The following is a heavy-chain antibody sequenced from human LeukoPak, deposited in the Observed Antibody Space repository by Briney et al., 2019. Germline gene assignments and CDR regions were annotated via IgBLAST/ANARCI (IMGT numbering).Heavy chain of an antibody. Sequence: GRSLRLSCAASGFTFTKYGMHWVRQAPGKGLEWVSYISSSSSTIYYADSVKGRFTISRDNSRNTLHLQMNSLRAEDTAVYSCARDLSGLDAFDIWGQGTMVTVSS. CDR1: GFTFTKYG. D-gene: IGHD3-3*02. V-gene: IGHV3-48*01. CDR2: ISSSSSTI. CDR3: ARDLSGLDAFDI. J-gene: IGHJ3*02.